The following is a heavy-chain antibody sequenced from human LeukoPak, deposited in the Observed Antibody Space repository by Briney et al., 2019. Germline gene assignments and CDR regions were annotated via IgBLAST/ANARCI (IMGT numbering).Heavy chain of an antibody. D-gene: IGHD3-10*01. CDR3: ARSSSGIWWFVP. J-gene: IGHJ5*02. V-gene: IGHV5-51*01. CDR2: IYPDDSDT. Sequence: GESLKISCKGSGYSFSTYWIGRVRQMPGKGLEWMGIIYPDDSDTKYSPSFQGQVTISADKSISTAYLQWSSLKASDTAMYYCARSSSGIWWFVPWGQGTLVTVSS. CDR1: GYSFSTYW.